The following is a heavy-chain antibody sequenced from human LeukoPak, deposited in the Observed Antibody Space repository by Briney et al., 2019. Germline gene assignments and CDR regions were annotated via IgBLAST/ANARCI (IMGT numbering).Heavy chain of an antibody. CDR3: AEAGLRCSGTSCYTMYTWFDP. Sequence: PGGSLRLSCAASGFTFSSYAMTWVRQAPGKGLEWVSGISGTGDYTYYADSVKGRFTISRDNSKNTLYLQMNSLRAEDTAVYYCAEAGLRCSGTSCYTMYTWFDPWGQGTLVTVSS. J-gene: IGHJ5*02. D-gene: IGHD2-2*01. CDR1: GFTFSSYA. CDR2: ISGTGDYT. V-gene: IGHV3-23*01.